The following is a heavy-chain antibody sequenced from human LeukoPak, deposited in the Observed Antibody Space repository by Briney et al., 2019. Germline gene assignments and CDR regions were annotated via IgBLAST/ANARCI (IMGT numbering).Heavy chain of an antibody. J-gene: IGHJ5*02. V-gene: IGHV3-33*01. CDR3: ARGRFGSTSCHRCAWFDP. Sequence: GGSLRLSCAASGFTFSSYGMHWVRQAPGKGLEWVAVIWYDGSNKYYADSVKGRFTISRDNSKNTLYLQMNSLRSEDTAVYYCARGRFGSTSCHRCAWFDPWGQGTLVTVSS. CDR1: GFTFSSYG. CDR2: IWYDGSNK. D-gene: IGHD2-2*01.